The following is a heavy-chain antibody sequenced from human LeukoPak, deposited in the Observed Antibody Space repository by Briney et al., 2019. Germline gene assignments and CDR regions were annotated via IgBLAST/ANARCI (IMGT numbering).Heavy chain of an antibody. Sequence: GGSLRLSCAASGFTFSSYAMHWVRQAPGKGLEWVAVISYDGINKYYAGSVKGRFTISRDNSKNTLYLQMNSLRAEDTAVYYCARAKSTKSYFDYWGQGTLVTDSS. CDR1: GFTFSSYA. V-gene: IGHV3-30-3*01. CDR3: ARAKSTKSYFDY. CDR2: ISYDGINK. J-gene: IGHJ4*02.